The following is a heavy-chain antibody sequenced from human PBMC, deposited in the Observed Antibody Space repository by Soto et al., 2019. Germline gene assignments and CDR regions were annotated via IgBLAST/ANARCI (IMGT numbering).Heavy chain of an antibody. J-gene: IGHJ5*02. CDR1: GFTVSSYG. D-gene: IGHD6-19*01. CDR3: ARWLGGYDT. CDR2: ISSNGDTT. V-gene: IGHV3-64*01. Sequence: EVQLVESGGGLVQPGGSLRLSCAASGFTVSSYGMHWVRQAPGKGLEYVSAISSNGDTTYYANSVKGRFTISRDNSKNTLYLQKGSLRPEDTAVYFCARWLGGYDTWGQGTLVTVSS.